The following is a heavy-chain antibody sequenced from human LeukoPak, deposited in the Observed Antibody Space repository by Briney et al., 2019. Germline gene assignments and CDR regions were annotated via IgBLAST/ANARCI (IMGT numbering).Heavy chain of an antibody. D-gene: IGHD3-10*01. CDR2: ISGSGGST. V-gene: IGHV3-23*01. Sequence: GGSLRLSCAASGFTFRNYGMHWVRQAPGKGLEWVSAISGSGGSTYYADSVKGRFTISRDNSKNTLYLQMNSLRAEDTAVYYCAKRSGDGSGSKYYFDYWGQGTLVTVSS. CDR3: AKRSGDGSGSKYYFDY. CDR1: GFTFRNYG. J-gene: IGHJ4*02.